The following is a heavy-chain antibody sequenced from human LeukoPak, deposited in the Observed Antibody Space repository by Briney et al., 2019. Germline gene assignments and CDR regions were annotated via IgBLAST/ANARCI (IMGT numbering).Heavy chain of an antibody. CDR1: GFTFSSYG. J-gene: IGHJ4*02. D-gene: IGHD3-22*01. CDR2: IRYDGSNK. CDR3: ARDSARRGGYDRAY. Sequence: GGSLRLSCAASGFTFSSYGMHWVRQAPGKGLEWVAFIRYDGSNKYYADSVKGRFTISRDNSKNTLYLQMNSLRAEDTAVYYCARDSARRGGYDRAYWGQGTLVTVSS. V-gene: IGHV3-30*02.